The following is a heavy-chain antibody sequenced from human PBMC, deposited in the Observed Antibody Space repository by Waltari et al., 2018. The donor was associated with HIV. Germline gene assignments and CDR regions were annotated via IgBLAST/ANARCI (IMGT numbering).Heavy chain of an antibody. Sequence: EVQLVESGGGLIQPGGSLRLTCAASGFIVSTNYVRWVRPAPGKGLEWVSIIYSGGNIYYADSVKGRFTISRDNSKNTVYLQMNSLRVEDTAVYFCARDDYDSSGYYYAHSWGQGTLVTVSS. J-gene: IGHJ4*02. CDR3: ARDDYDSSGYYYAHS. V-gene: IGHV3-53*01. D-gene: IGHD3-22*01. CDR2: IYSGGNI. CDR1: GFIVSTNY.